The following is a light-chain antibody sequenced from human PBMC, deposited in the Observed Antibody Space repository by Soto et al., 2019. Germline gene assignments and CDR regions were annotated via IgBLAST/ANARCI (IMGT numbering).Light chain of an antibody. J-gene: IGKJ5*01. CDR2: GAS. V-gene: IGKV3-15*01. CDR3: QQYGSLPLT. CDR1: QSISTN. Sequence: EIVMTQSPATLSVSPGERATLSCRASQSISTNLAWYHQKPGQAPRLLIYGASTRATGIPARFSGSGSGTEFTLTISSLQPEDFATYYCQQYGSLPLTFGQGTRLEIK.